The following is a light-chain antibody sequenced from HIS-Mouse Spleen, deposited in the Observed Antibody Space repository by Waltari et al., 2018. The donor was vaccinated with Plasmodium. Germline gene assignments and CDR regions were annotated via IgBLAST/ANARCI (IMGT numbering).Light chain of an antibody. CDR3: AAWDDSLNGYV. V-gene: IGLV1-44*01. CDR2: SNN. Sequence: QSVLTQPPSASGTPGQRVTIPCSGSSSNIGSNTVNWYQQLPGTAPKLLIYSNNPRPSGVPYRFSGSKSGTSASLAISGLQSEDEADYYCAAWDDSLNGYVFGTGTKVTVL. J-gene: IGLJ1*01. CDR1: SSNIGSNT.